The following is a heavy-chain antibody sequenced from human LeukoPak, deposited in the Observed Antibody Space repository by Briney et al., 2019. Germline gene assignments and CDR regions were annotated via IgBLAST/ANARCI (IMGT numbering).Heavy chain of an antibody. D-gene: IGHD5-18*01. Sequence: PGGSLRLSCAASGFTFSSYGMHWVRQAPEKGLEWVSGISWNSGSIGYADSVKGRFTISRDNAKNSLYLQMNSLRAEDTALYYCAKDRGWDTAMPDYWGQGTLVTVSS. CDR3: AKDRGWDTAMPDY. CDR2: ISWNSGSI. J-gene: IGHJ4*02. V-gene: IGHV3-9*01. CDR1: GFTFSSYG.